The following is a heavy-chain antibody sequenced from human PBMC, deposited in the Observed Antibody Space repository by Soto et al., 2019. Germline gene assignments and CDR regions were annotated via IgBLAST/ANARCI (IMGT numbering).Heavy chain of an antibody. CDR1: GYSFTSYW. Sequence: GVSLKVSCKGSGYSFTSYWSSWVRQMPGKGLEWMGRIDPSDSYTNYSPSFQGHVTISADKSISTAYLQWSSLKASDTAMYYCARLPLHIAAAGNDAFDIWGQGTMVTVSS. J-gene: IGHJ3*02. V-gene: IGHV5-10-1*01. CDR2: IDPSDSYT. D-gene: IGHD6-13*01. CDR3: ARLPLHIAAAGNDAFDI.